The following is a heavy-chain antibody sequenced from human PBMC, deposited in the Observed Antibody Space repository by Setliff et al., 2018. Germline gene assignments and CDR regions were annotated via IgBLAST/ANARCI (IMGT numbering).Heavy chain of an antibody. CDR2: INPSGGST. J-gene: IGHJ6*02. V-gene: IGHV1-46*01. CDR1: GYTFSNYY. Sequence: VASVKVSCKASGYTFSNYYMHWVRQAPGQGLEGMGIINPSGGSTTYAQKFQGRVTMTRDTSTSTVYMELSSLRSEDTAVYYCSTRRHYYDSSGYRYYYYYYGMDVWGQGTTVTVSS. D-gene: IGHD3-22*01. CDR3: STRRHYYDSSGYRYYYYYYGMDV.